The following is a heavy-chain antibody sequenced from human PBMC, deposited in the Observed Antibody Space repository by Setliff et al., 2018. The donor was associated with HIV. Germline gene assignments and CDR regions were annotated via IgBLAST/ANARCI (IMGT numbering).Heavy chain of an antibody. Sequence: PSETLSLTCALSGYSISSGYYWGWIRQTPGKGLEWIGSIYHSGTTYYNPSLRSRVTISVDTSKNQFSLKLSSVTAADTAVYYCARRGSGFFHYYYYMDVWGKGTTVTVSS. D-gene: IGHD3-10*01. V-gene: IGHV4-38-2*01. J-gene: IGHJ6*03. CDR3: ARRGSGFFHYYYYMDV. CDR1: GYSISSGYY. CDR2: IYHSGTT.